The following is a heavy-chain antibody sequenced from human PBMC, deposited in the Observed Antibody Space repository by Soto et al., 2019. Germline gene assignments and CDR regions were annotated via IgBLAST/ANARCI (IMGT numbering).Heavy chain of an antibody. V-gene: IGHV3-30*03. CDR3: TFGDNSFDY. CDR2: ISYDGNNR. Sequence: ESGGGVVQPGRSLRVSCAASRFTFSDYGIYWVRQAPGKGLEWVALISYDGNNREYGDSVKGRFTISRDNSKNTLYLQMNSLRVEDTAVYYCTFGDNSFDYWGQGTLVTVSS. J-gene: IGHJ4*02. CDR1: RFTFSDYG. D-gene: IGHD1-20*01.